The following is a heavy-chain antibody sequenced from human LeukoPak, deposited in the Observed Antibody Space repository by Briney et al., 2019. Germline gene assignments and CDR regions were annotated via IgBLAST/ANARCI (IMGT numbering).Heavy chain of an antibody. CDR1: GFTFNYYW. J-gene: IGHJ4*02. CDR2: IQQDGSEK. V-gene: IGHV3-7*01. CDR3: ARVRKLRTRGVMDPLDY. Sequence: GGSLRLSCAASGFTFNYYWLTWVRQAPGKGLEWAANIQQDGSEKYYVDSVKGRFIISRDNAKNSLYLQMNSLRAEDTAVYYCARVRKLRTRGVMDPLDYWGQGTLVTVSS. D-gene: IGHD3-10*01.